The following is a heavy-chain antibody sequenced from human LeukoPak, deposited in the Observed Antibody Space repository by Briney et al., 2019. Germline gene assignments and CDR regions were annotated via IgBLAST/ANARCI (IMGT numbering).Heavy chain of an antibody. CDR2: ISYDGSYK. CDR3: ARDGGDYGDYVRYYMDV. Sequence: PGGSLRLSCAASGFPFNNYGMHWVRQTPGKGLEWVAIISYDGSYKYYADSVKGRFTISRDNAKNSLYLQMNSLRAEDTAVYYCARDGGDYGDYVRYYMDVWGKGTTVTISS. D-gene: IGHD4-17*01. CDR1: GFPFNNYG. V-gene: IGHV3-30*03. J-gene: IGHJ6*03.